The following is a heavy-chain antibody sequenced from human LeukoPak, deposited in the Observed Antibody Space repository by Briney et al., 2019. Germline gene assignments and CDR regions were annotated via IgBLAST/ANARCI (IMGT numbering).Heavy chain of an antibody. V-gene: IGHV1-18*03. CDR2: ISAYNGNT. J-gene: IGHJ5*02. CDR1: GYTFTSYG. D-gene: IGHD6-13*01. Sequence: ASVKVSCTASGYTFTSYGISWVRQAPGQGLEWMGWISAYNGNTRYAQKLQGRVTMTTDTSTSTAYMELRSLRSDDMAVYYCARTSSSWYEISSNWFDPWGQGTLVTVSS. CDR3: ARTSSSWYEISSNWFDP.